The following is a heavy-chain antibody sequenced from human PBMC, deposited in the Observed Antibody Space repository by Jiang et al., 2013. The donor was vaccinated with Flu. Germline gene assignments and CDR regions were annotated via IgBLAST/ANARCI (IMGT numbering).Heavy chain of an antibody. J-gene: IGHJ4*02. CDR2: INHSGST. Sequence: LLKPSETLSLTCAVYGGSFSGYYWSWIRQPPGKGREWIGEINHSGSTNYNPSLKSRVTISVDTSKNQFSLKLSSVTAADAAVYYCARVLRWPWGRTAMVTGFDYWGQGTLVTVSS. D-gene: IGHD5-18*01. CDR3: ARVLRWPWGRTAMVTGFDY. CDR1: GGSFSGYY. V-gene: IGHV4-34*01.